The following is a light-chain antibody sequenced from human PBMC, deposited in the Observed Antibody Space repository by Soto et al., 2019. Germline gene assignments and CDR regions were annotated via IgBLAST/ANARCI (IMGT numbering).Light chain of an antibody. CDR3: QQYGSPPQT. CDR1: QSVRSSY. Sequence: IVFTHSPCTLSLSPGERATLSCRASQSVRSSYLAWYQQKPGQAPRLLIYGASSRATGIPDRISGSGSGTDFTLTISRLEPEDFAVYYCQQYGSPPQTFGQGTKVDIK. CDR2: GAS. V-gene: IGKV3-20*01. J-gene: IGKJ1*01.